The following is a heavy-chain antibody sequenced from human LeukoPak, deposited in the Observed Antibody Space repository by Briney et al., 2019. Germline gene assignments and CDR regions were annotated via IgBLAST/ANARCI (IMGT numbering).Heavy chain of an antibody. D-gene: IGHD5-18*01. J-gene: IGHJ6*04. CDR1: GFTFSSYG. Sequence: PGRSLRLSCAASGFTFSSYGMHWVRQAPGKGLEWVAVISYDGSNKYYADSVKGRFTISRDNSKNTLYLQMNSLRAEDTAVYYCAKGAVDTAMVDYYYYYGMDVWGKGTTVTVSS. V-gene: IGHV3-30*18. CDR3: AKGAVDTAMVDYYYYYGMDV. CDR2: ISYDGSNK.